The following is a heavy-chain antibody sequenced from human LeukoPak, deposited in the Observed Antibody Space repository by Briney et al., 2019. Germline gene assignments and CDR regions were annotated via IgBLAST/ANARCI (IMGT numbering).Heavy chain of an antibody. J-gene: IGHJ5*02. CDR1: GFTFSSYS. Sequence: GGSLRLSCAASGFTFSSYSMNWVRQAPGKGLEWVSSMSSSSSYIYYADSVKGRFTISRDNAKNSLYLQMNSLRAEDTAVYYCARRSKLEYDTDWFDPWGQGTLVTVSS. D-gene: IGHD2/OR15-2a*01. CDR3: ARRSKLEYDTDWFDP. CDR2: MSSSSSYI. V-gene: IGHV3-21*01.